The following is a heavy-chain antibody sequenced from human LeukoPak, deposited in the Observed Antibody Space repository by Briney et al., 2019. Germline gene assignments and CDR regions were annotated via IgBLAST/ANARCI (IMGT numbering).Heavy chain of an antibody. Sequence: GGSLRLSCAASGFTFSSYAMSWVRRAPGKGLEWVSAISGSGGSTYYADSVKGRFTISRDNSKNTLYLQMNSLRAEDTAVYYCAKDSSSWYYYYMDVWGKGTTVTVSS. V-gene: IGHV3-23*01. CDR3: AKDSSSWYYYYMDV. CDR2: ISGSGGST. CDR1: GFTFSSYA. D-gene: IGHD6-13*01. J-gene: IGHJ6*03.